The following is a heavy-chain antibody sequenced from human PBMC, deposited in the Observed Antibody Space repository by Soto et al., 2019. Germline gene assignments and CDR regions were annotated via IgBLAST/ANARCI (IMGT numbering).Heavy chain of an antibody. J-gene: IGHJ6*02. V-gene: IGHV3-21*01. Sequence: NPXECLTLSCASSGFTVSSYSMNWVRQAPGRGLEWVSSISSSSSYIYYADSVKGRFTISRDNAKNSLYLQMNSLRAEDTAVYYCARDVVKAAIVVYYYGMDVWGQGTTVTVPS. D-gene: IGHD2-2*01. CDR2: ISSSSSYI. CDR3: ARDVVKAAIVVYYYGMDV. CDR1: GFTVSSYS.